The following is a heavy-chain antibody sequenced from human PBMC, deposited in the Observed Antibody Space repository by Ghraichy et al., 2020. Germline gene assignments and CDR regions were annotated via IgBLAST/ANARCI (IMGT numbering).Heavy chain of an antibody. V-gene: IGHV3-15*07. D-gene: IGHD2-2*01. J-gene: IGHJ4*02. CDR1: GFTFSNAW. Sequence: LTCAASGFTFSNAWMNWVRQAPGKGLEWVGRIKSKTDGGTTDYAAPVKGRFTISRDDSKNTLYLQMNSLKTEDTAVYYCTTDSSWVVPAATFDYWGQGTLVTVSS. CDR2: IKSKTDGGTT. CDR3: TTDSSWVVPAATFDY.